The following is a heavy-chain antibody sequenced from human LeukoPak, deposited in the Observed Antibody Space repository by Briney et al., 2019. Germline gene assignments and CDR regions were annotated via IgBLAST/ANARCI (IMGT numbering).Heavy chain of an antibody. CDR2: ISAYNGNT. CDR3: ARDRDYYGSGHMGY. V-gene: IGHV1-18*01. D-gene: IGHD3-10*01. J-gene: IGHJ4*02. Sequence: ASVKVSCKASGYTFTSYGISWVRQAPGQGLEWMGWISAYNGNTNYAQKLQGRVTMTTDTSTSTAYMELRSLRSDDTAVYYCARDRDYYGSGHMGYWGQGTLVTVSS. CDR1: GYTFTSYG.